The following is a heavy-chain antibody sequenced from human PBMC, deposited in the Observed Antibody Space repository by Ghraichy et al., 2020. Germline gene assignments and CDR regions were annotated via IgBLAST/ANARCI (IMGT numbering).Heavy chain of an antibody. D-gene: IGHD6-13*01. J-gene: IGHJ3*02. CDR3: ARDLSGLAADDDAFDI. CDR2: IKQDGSEK. V-gene: IGHV3-7*03. Sequence: GESLNISCAASGFTFSSYWMSWVRQAPGKGLEWVANIKQDGSEKYYVDSVKGRFTISRDNAKNSLYLQMNSLRAEDTAVYYCARDLSGLAADDDAFDIWGQGTMVTVSS. CDR1: GFTFSSYW.